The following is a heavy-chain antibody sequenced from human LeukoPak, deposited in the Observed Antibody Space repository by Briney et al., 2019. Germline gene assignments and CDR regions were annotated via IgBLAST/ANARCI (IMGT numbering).Heavy chain of an antibody. V-gene: IGHV5-51*01. D-gene: IGHD3-10*01. Sequence: PGGSLRLSCKGSGYSFTSYWIGWVRQMPGKGLEWMGIIYPGDSDTRYSPSFQGQVTISADKSISTAYLQWSSLKASDTAMYYCARHGPRYYYGSGSSPNNWFDPWGQGTLVTVSS. CDR1: GYSFTSYW. CDR2: IYPGDSDT. J-gene: IGHJ5*02. CDR3: ARHGPRYYYGSGSSPNNWFDP.